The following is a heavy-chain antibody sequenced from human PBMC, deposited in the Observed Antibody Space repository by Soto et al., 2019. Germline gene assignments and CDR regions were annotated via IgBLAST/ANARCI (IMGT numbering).Heavy chain of an antibody. V-gene: IGHV3-23*01. CDR1: GFTFSSYA. J-gene: IGHJ4*02. Sequence: EVQLLESGGGLVQPGGSLRLSCAASGFTFSSYAMRWVRQAPGKGLEWVSAISGSGGSTYYADSVKGRFTISRDNSKSTLHLQINSLRAEDTAVYYCAKGHYDYSGYDSHFDYCGQGTLVTVSS. D-gene: IGHD5-12*01. CDR3: AKGHYDYSGYDSHFDY. CDR2: ISGSGGST.